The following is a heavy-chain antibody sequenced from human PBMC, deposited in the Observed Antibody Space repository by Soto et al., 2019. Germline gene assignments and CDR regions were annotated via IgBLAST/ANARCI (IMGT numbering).Heavy chain of an antibody. CDR2: IWYDGSNK. Sequence: GGSLRLSCAASGFTFSSYGMHWVRQAPGKGLEWVAVIWYDGSNKYYADSVKGRFTISRDNSKNTLYLQMNSLRAEDTAVYYCASTVTSGGAFDIWGQGTMVTVSS. CDR3: ASTVTSGGAFDI. CDR1: GFTFSSYG. J-gene: IGHJ3*02. V-gene: IGHV3-33*01. D-gene: IGHD4-17*01.